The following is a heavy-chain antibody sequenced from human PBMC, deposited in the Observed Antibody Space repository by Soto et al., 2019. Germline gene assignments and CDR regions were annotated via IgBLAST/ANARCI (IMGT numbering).Heavy chain of an antibody. CDR2: IYYSGST. D-gene: IGHD2-8*02. Sequence: PSETLSLTCTVAGGSISSYDWSWIRQPPGKGLEWIGYIYYSGSTNYNPSLKSRVTISVDTSKNQFSLKLSSVTAADTAVYYCARGVAYRWRGIDYWGQGTLVTVSS. CDR1: GGSISSYD. J-gene: IGHJ4*02. CDR3: ARGVAYRWRGIDY. V-gene: IGHV4-59*01.